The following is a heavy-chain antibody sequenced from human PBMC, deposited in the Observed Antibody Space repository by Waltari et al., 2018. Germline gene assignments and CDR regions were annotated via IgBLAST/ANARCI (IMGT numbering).Heavy chain of an antibody. CDR3: ARGRPFYETSGYYYNY. D-gene: IGHD3-22*01. V-gene: IGHV4-34*01. CDR2: INHSGST. Sequence: QVQLQQWGAGLLKPSETLSPTCAVYAGSFSAYFCGWIRQAPGKGLEWIGEINHSGSTNYSPSLKSRVTISLDTSKSQFSLTLTSVTAADTALYYCARGRPFYETSGYYYNYWGQGTLVTVSS. J-gene: IGHJ4*02. CDR1: AGSFSAYF.